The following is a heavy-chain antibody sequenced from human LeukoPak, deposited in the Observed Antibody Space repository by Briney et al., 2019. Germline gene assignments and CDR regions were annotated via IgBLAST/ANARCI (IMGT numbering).Heavy chain of an antibody. D-gene: IGHD6-13*01. J-gene: IGHJ4*02. CDR3: ARLQLLSAAGTFDY. CDR2: IYPGDSET. V-gene: IGHV5-51*01. Sequence: GESLKISCKTSGYNFSNYWIGWVRQMPGKGLEWMGIIYPGDSETRYSLSFQGQVTFSADTSIDTAYVQWSSLEASDTAIYYCARLQLLSAAGTFDYWGQGALVTVSS. CDR1: GYNFSNYW.